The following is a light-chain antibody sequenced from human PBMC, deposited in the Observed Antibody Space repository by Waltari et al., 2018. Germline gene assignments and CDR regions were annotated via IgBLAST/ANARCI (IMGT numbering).Light chain of an antibody. V-gene: IGLV2-14*03. J-gene: IGLJ1*01. CDR2: EVD. Sequence: SPLTQPASVSASPGPSTTISCTGTSTDIGGYVYASWSQQHPGRAPKLIIYEVDKRPSGISSRFSGSKSGNTASLTISGLQPEDEADYYCCSYTNSGTRVFGTGTKVTVL. CDR3: CSYTNSGTRV. CDR1: STDIGGYVY.